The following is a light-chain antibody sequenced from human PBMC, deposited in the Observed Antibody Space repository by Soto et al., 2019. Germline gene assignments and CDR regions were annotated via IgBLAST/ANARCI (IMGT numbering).Light chain of an antibody. CDR1: QSVGTN. Sequence: EIVMTQSPATLSVSPGERATLSCRASQSVGTNLAWYRQKSGQAPRLLIYGASARPPGIPARFSGSGSGTDFTLTISGLQPEDFAIYYCQQSYSSPFTFGPGTKVDVK. J-gene: IGKJ3*01. CDR3: QQSYSSPFT. CDR2: GAS. V-gene: IGKV3-15*01.